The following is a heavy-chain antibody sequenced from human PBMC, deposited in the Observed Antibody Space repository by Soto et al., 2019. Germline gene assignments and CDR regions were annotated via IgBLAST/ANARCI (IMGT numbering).Heavy chain of an antibody. CDR1: GGSISTTHW. CDR2: IYHSGST. V-gene: IGHV4-4*02. CDR3: ARGLSMDILTGYHTGNWFDP. Sequence: SETLSLTCAVSGGSISTTHWWTWVRQPPGKGLEWIGEIYHSGSTNYNPSLKSRVTISVDTSKNQYSLKLSSVTAADTAVYYCARGLSMDILTGYHTGNWFDPWGQGTLVTVSS. J-gene: IGHJ5*02. D-gene: IGHD3-9*01.